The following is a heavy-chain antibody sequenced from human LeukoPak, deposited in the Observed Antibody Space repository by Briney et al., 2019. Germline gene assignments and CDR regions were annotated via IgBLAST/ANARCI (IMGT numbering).Heavy chain of an antibody. CDR1: GYTFTSYA. CDR3: ARAPIVGATGGDFDI. Sequence: ASVKVSCKASGYTFTSYAMHWVHQAPGQRLEWMGWINAGNGNTKYSQESQGGVTITRDTSASTAYMELSSLRSEDMAVYYCARAPIVGATGGDFDIWGQGTMVTVSS. V-gene: IGHV1-3*03. D-gene: IGHD1-26*01. CDR2: INAGNGNT. J-gene: IGHJ3*02.